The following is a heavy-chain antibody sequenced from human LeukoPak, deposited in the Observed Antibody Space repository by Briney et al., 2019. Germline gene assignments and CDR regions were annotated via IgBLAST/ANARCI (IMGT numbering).Heavy chain of an antibody. D-gene: IGHD3-10*01. CDR2: LYSGGTT. J-gene: IGHJ4*02. CDR1: GFSVNSKY. CDR3: AREDHYGSGFDY. Sequence: GSLRLSFAASGFSVNSKYMSWVRQAPGKGLDWVSVLYSGGTTYYADSVKGRFTISRDNSKNTLYLQMNSLRAEDTAVYYCAREDHYGSGFDYWGQGTLVTVSS. V-gene: IGHV3-66*01.